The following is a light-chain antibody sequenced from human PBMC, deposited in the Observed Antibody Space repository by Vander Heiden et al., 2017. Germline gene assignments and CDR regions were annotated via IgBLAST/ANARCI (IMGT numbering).Light chain of an antibody. J-gene: IGKJ3*01. V-gene: IGKV1-9*01. Sequence: DIQLTQSPSFLSASVGDRVTITCRASQGISSYLAWYQQKPGKAPKLLIYAASTLQSGVPSRFSGSGYGTEFTLTISSLQPEDFAAYYCQQHNSYPPFTFGHGTKVDIK. CDR1: QGISSY. CDR2: AAS. CDR3: QQHNSYPPFT.